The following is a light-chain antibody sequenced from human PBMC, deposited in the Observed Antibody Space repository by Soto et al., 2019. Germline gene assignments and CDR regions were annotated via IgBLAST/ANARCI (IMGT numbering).Light chain of an antibody. CDR3: NQYGTSPLT. Sequence: EIVLTQSPGTLSLSPGERATLTCRASQSVTSNFLAWYQQKPGQAPRLLMYGASSRATGIPDRFSGSGSGTDFTLTISRLEPEDFALYYRNQYGTSPLTFGSGTKVDIK. CDR2: GAS. J-gene: IGKJ3*01. CDR1: QSVTSNF. V-gene: IGKV3-20*01.